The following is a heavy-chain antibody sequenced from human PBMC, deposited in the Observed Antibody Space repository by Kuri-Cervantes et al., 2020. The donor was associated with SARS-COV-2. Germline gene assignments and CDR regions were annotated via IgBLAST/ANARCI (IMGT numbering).Heavy chain of an antibody. V-gene: IGHV5-10-1*01. CDR1: GYSFTSYW. CDR2: IDPSDSYT. CDR3: ARLHCSGSNCSVPPVPNEYHYFAMDV. J-gene: IGHJ6*02. Sequence: GGSLRLSCKGSGYSFTSYWISWVRQMPGKGLEWMGRIDPSDSYTNYSPSFQGHVTISADKSISTAYLQWSSLKASDTAMYFCARLHCSGSNCSVPPVPNEYHYFAMDVWGQGTTVTVSS. D-gene: IGHD2-2*01.